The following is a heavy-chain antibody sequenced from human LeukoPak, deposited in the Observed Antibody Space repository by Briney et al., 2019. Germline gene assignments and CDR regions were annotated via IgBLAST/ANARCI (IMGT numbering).Heavy chain of an antibody. V-gene: IGHV1-8*01. CDR3: ARYSSGRYTNWFDP. CDR2: MNPNSGNT. CDR1: GYTFTSYD. J-gene: IGHJ5*02. Sequence: ASVKVSCKASGYTFTSYDINWVRQATGQGLEWMGWMNPNSGNTGYAQKFQGRVTMTRNTSISTAYMELSSLRSEDTAVYYCARYSSGRYTNWFDPWGQGTLVTVSS. D-gene: IGHD6-19*01.